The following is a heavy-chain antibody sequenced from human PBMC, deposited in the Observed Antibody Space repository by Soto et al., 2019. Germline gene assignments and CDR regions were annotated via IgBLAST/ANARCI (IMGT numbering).Heavy chain of an antibody. Sequence: GGSLRLSCAASGFTVSSNYMSWVRQAPGKGLEWVSVIYSGGSTYYADSVKGRFTISRDNSKNTLYLQMNSLRAEDTGVYYCARVDPSNWGFDYWGQGTLVTVSS. J-gene: IGHJ4*02. CDR3: ARVDPSNWGFDY. V-gene: IGHV3-53*01. CDR1: GFTVSSNY. CDR2: IYSGGST. D-gene: IGHD7-27*01.